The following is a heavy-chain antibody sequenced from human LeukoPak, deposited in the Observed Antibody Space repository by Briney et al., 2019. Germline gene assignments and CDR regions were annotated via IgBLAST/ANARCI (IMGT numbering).Heavy chain of an antibody. J-gene: IGHJ5*02. CDR2: IYYSGST. CDR1: GGSISSYY. D-gene: IGHD4-17*01. V-gene: IGHV4-59*08. CDR3: ARHSHDYVIWFDP. Sequence: PSETLSLTCTVSGGSISSYYWSWLRQPPGKGLEWIGYIYYSGSTNYNPSLKSRVTISVDTSKNQFSLKLSSVTAADTAVYYCARHSHDYVIWFDPWGQGTLVTVSS.